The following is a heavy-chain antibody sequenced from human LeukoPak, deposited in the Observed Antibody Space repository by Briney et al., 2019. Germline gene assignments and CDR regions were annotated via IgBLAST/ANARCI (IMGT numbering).Heavy chain of an antibody. D-gene: IGHD2-15*01. CDR3: AREDKGGWYYL. CDR1: GYTFTSYY. CDR2: INPNSGGT. J-gene: IGHJ5*02. V-gene: IGHV1-2*04. Sequence: ASVKVSCKASGYTFTSYYMHWVRQAPGQGLEWMGWINPNSGGTNYAQKFQGWVTMTRDTSISTAYMELSRLRSDDTAVYYCAREDKGGWYYLWGQGTLVTVSS.